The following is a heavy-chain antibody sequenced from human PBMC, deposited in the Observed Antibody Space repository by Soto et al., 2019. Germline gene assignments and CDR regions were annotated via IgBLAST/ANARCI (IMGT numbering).Heavy chain of an antibody. D-gene: IGHD2-8*01. V-gene: IGHV3-23*01. J-gene: IGHJ4*02. CDR2: ISDGGSST. CDR3: ARVREVLNYARDGSPDF. CDR1: GFIFSNYG. Sequence: GGSLRLSCAASGFIFSNYGMNWVRQAPGKGLEWVSDISDGGSSTFYADSVKGRFTISRDNSKNMLLLQMNSLRAEDTAVYYCARVREVLNYARDGSPDFWAQGALDPVSP.